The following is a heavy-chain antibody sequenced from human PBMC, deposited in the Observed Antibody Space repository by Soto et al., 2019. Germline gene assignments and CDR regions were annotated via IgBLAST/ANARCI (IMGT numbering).Heavy chain of an antibody. CDR1: GYPFRSYG. CDR2: ISGYNGNT. V-gene: IGHV1-18*01. Sequence: ASVKVSCKASGYPFRSYGISWVRQAPGQGLEWMGWISGYNGNTHYSQKFQGKVTMTTDTSTSTAYMELRNLRSDDTAVYYCAKADSNYAGRFSYYYMDVWGTGTMVTVS. D-gene: IGHD4-4*01. J-gene: IGHJ6*03. CDR3: AKADSNYAGRFSYYYMDV.